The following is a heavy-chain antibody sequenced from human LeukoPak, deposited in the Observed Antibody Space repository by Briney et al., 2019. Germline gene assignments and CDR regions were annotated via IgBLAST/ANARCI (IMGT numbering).Heavy chain of an antibody. J-gene: IGHJ4*02. V-gene: IGHV4-59*08. CDR1: GGSISSYY. D-gene: IGHD1-26*01. CDR3: ARHDVAPNGSYTLSFDY. CDR2: IYYSGST. Sequence: PSETLSLTCTVSGGSISSYYWSWIRQPPGKGLEWIAYIYYSGSTNYNPSLKSRVTISVDTSKNQFSLKLSSVTAADTAVYYCARHDVAPNGSYTLSFDYWGQGTLVTVSS.